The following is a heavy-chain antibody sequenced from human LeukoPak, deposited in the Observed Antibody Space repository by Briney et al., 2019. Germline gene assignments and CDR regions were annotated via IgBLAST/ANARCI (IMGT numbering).Heavy chain of an antibody. J-gene: IGHJ5*02. CDR3: ARTRLQLARNWFDP. D-gene: IGHD6-13*01. CDR1: GYTFTGYY. Sequence: ASVKVSCKASGYTFTGYYMHWVRQAPGQGLEWMGWINPNSGGTNYAQKFQGRVTMTRDTSVSTAYMELSRLRSDDTAVYYCARTRLQLARNWFDPWGQGTLVTVSS. CDR2: INPNSGGT. V-gene: IGHV1-2*02.